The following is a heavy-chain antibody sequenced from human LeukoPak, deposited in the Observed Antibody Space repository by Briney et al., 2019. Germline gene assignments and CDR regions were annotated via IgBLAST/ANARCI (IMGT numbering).Heavy chain of an antibody. J-gene: IGHJ4*02. Sequence: GGSLRLSCATSGFSFSSYAMAWVRQAPGKGLEWFSAITGSGVYTNYADSVKGRSTISRDNSKNTIHLQMNSLRAEDTAIYYCAKRSSTSSGYFDFWGRGTLVTVSS. CDR3: AKRSSTSSGYFDF. CDR1: GFSFSSYA. CDR2: ITGSGVYT. D-gene: IGHD3-22*01. V-gene: IGHV3-23*01.